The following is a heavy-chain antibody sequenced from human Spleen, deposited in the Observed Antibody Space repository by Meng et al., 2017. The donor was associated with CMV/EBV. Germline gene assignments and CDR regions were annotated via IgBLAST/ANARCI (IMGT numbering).Heavy chain of an antibody. CDR1: GYTFTSYG. Sequence: ASVKVSCKASGYTFTSYGISWVRQAPGQGLEWMGWIGTYNGNTNYAQNLQGRVTLTTDTSTSTVYMEVRSLRSDDTAVYYCARDLGDWDSYYYYGMDVWGQGTTVTVSS. CDR2: IGTYNGNT. CDR3: ARDLGDWDSYYYYGMDV. J-gene: IGHJ6*02. V-gene: IGHV1-18*01. D-gene: IGHD3/OR15-3a*01.